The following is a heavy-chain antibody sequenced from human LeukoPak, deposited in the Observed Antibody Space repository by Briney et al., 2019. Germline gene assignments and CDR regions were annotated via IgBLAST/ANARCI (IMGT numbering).Heavy chain of an antibody. CDR3: AHKRIAAAVDYYFDY. CDR2: IYWTGDK. J-gene: IGHJ4*02. V-gene: IGHV2-5*01. CDR1: GFSLTTSGVG. D-gene: IGHD6-13*01. Sequence: SGPTLVNPTETLTLTCTFSGFSLTTSGVGVGWVRQPPGKALEWLAVIYWTGDKRYSPSLLSRLSITKDTSRNQVALTMANMDPVDTATYYCAHKRIAAAVDYYFDYWGQGALVTVSS.